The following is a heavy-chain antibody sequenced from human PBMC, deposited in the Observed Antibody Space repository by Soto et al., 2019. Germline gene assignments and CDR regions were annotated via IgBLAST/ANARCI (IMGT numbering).Heavy chain of an antibody. Sequence: ASVKVSCKASGYTFTGYYMHWVRQAPGQGLEWMGWINPNSGGTNYAQKFQGWVTMTRDTSISTAYMELSRLRSDDTAVYYCARERRQWLVIRYFDYWGQGTLVTVSS. D-gene: IGHD6-19*01. CDR1: GYTFTGYY. V-gene: IGHV1-2*04. CDR3: ARERRQWLVIRYFDY. J-gene: IGHJ4*02. CDR2: INPNSGGT.